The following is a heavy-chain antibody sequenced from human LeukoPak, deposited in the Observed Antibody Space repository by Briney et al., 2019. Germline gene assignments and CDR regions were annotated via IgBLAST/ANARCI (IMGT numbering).Heavy chain of an antibody. V-gene: IGHV3-23*01. CDR2: SSGSGGST. J-gene: IGHJ2*01. CDR1: GFTFSSYA. Sequence: PGGSLRLSCAASGFTFSSYAMSWVRQAPGKGLEWVSASSGSGGSTYYADSVKGRFTISRDNSKNTLYLQMNSLRAEDTALYYCAKDIGPVTTRRLGYFDLWGRGTLVTVSS. CDR3: AKDIGPVTTRRLGYFDL. D-gene: IGHD4-17*01.